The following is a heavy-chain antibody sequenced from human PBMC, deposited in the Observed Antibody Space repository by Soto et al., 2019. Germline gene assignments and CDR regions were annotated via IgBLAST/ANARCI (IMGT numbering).Heavy chain of an antibody. Sequence: ASVKVSCKASGYTFTSYGISWVRQAPGEGLEWLGWISAYNGNTNYAQKLQGRVTMTTDTSTSTAYMELRSLRSDDTAVYYCARGRDPHNYCSSTSCYPSDPWCQRTLVSVSS. CDR3: ARGRDPHNYCSSTSCYPSDP. D-gene: IGHD2-2*01. V-gene: IGHV1-18*01. CDR2: ISAYNGNT. CDR1: GYTFTSYG. J-gene: IGHJ5*02.